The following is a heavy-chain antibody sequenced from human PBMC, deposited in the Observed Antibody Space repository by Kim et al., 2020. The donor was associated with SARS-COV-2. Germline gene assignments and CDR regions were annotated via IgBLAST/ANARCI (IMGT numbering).Heavy chain of an antibody. V-gene: IGHV1-18*01. Sequence: YAQEFQGRVTVTTDISTSTAYMELRSLGADDTAVYYCAREGGVPAAIGDYWGQGTLVTVSS. CDR3: AREGGVPAAIGDY. J-gene: IGHJ4*02. D-gene: IGHD2-2*01.